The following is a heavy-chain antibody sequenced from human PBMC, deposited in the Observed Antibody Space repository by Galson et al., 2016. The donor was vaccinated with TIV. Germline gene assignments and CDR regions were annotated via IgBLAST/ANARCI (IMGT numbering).Heavy chain of an antibody. J-gene: IGHJ4*02. CDR2: ISTTSSLI. Sequence: VRQPPGKGLEWISYISTTSSLIYYADSVRGRFTISRDNAKNSLYLQMNSLRADDTAVYYCAREGRDGYNPYFDYWGQGTLVTVSS. CDR3: AREGRDGYNPYFDY. V-gene: IGHV3-48*01. D-gene: IGHD5-24*01.